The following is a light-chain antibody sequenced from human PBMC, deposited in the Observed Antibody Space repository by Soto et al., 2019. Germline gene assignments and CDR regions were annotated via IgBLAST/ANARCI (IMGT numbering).Light chain of an antibody. CDR1: QGIRND. J-gene: IGKJ1*01. CDR2: AAS. CDR3: LQDYNYPWT. Sequence: IQMTQSPASLSASVGDRVTITCRASQGIRNDLGWYQQKPGKAPKLLIYAASNLETGVPSRFTGSGSGTDFTFTISSLQHEDFATYYCLQDYNYPWTFGQGTKVDI. V-gene: IGKV1-6*01.